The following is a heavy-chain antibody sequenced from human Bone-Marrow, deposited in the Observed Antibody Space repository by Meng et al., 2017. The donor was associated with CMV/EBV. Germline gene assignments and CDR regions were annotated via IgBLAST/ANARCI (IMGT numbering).Heavy chain of an antibody. CDR1: GGTFSSYA. CDR3: ARRKAYDFGVGDYYYGMDV. D-gene: IGHD3-3*01. CDR2: IIPIFGTA. J-gene: IGHJ6*02. Sequence: SVKVSCKASGGTFSSYAISWVRQAPGQGLEWMGGIIPIFGTANYAQKFQGRVTITTDESTSTAYMELSSLRSEDTAVYYCARRKAYDFGVGDYYYGMDVWGQGTTVTVPS. V-gene: IGHV1-69*05.